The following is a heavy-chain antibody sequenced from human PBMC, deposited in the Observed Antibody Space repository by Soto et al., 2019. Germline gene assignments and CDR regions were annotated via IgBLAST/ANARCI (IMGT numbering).Heavy chain of an antibody. J-gene: IGHJ5*02. V-gene: IGHV3-74*01. D-gene: IGHD1-26*01. Sequence: GGSLRLSCAASGFTFRDYWIHWVRQVPGKGLVWVSSINSDGSGTSYADSVKGRFTISRDNANDTLFLQMTSLRAEDTAIYYCTRASRYTGTYSPWGQGTLVTV. CDR3: TRASRYTGTYSP. CDR1: GFTFRDYW. CDR2: INSDGSGT.